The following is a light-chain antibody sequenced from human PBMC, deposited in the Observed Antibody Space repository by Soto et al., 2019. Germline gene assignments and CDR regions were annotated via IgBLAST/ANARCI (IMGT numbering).Light chain of an antibody. CDR3: HQYGNGAYT. V-gene: IGKV3-15*01. Sequence: EIVMTQSPATLSVSPGGRATLSCRASQSISDTLAWYQQKPGQAPRLLIYSASRRATGFPARFSGGGSGTDFTLAISRLAPEDFAVYYCHQYGNGAYTFGQGTKVDIK. CDR1: QSISDT. J-gene: IGKJ2*01. CDR2: SAS.